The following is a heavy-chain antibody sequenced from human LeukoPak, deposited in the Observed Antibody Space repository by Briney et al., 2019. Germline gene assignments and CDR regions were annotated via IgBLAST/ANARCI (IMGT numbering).Heavy chain of an antibody. CDR1: GFSFSSYS. J-gene: IGHJ4*02. V-gene: IGHV3-21*01. CDR3: ARDYEGATTGGGYFDY. CDR2: ISSSSSYI. D-gene: IGHD1-26*01. Sequence: GGSLRLSCAASGFSFSSYSMNWVRQAPGKGLECVSSISSSSSYIYYADSVKGRFTISRDNAKNSLYLQMNSLRAEDTAVYYCARDYEGATTGGGYFDYWGQGTLVTVSS.